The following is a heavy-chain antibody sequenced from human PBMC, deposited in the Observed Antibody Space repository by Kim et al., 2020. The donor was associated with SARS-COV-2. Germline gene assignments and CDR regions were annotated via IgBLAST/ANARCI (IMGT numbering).Heavy chain of an antibody. D-gene: IGHD1-1*01. J-gene: IGHJ4*02. Sequence: STNYNTSLKRRVTISVDTSKNQFSLKLSSVTAADTAVYYCARWTHGFDYWGQGTLVTVSS. V-gene: IGHV4-34*01. CDR3: ARWTHGFDY. CDR2: ST.